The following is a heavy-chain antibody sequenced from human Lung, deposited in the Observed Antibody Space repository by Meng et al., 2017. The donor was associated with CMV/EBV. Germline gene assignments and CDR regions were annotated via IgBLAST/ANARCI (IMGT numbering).Heavy chain of an antibody. CDR2: IKQDGSEK. Sequence: GGSLRLSCAGSGLTTISNYWMSWVRQAPGKGLEWLANIKQDGSEKYYVDSVKGRFTISRDNTNKSLYPQMSSLRAEDTAVYYCARGGRDLDYWGQGTLVTVSS. V-gene: IGHV3-7*01. CDR1: GLTTISNYW. D-gene: IGHD3-10*01. CDR3: ARGGRDLDY. J-gene: IGHJ4*02.